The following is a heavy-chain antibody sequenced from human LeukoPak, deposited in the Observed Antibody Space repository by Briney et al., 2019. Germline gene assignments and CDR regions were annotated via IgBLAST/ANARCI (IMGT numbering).Heavy chain of an antibody. D-gene: IGHD3-10*01. Sequence: GGSLRLSCAASGFTFSSYWMSWVRQAPGKGLEWVANIKQDGSEKYYVDSVKGRFTISRDNAKNSLYLQMNSLKAEDTAVYYCAKLNTLHYYGSGSPFDYWGQGTLVTVSS. V-gene: IGHV3-7*01. CDR3: AKLNTLHYYGSGSPFDY. CDR2: IKQDGSEK. CDR1: GFTFSSYW. J-gene: IGHJ4*02.